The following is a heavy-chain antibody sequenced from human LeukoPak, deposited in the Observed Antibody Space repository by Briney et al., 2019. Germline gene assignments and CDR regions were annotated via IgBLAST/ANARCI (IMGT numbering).Heavy chain of an antibody. J-gene: IGHJ4*02. CDR1: GYTFTSYA. CDR3: ARDLASSGYYYPLVDY. D-gene: IGHD3-22*01. CDR2: INTNTGNP. V-gene: IGHV7-4-1*02. Sequence: ASVKVSCKASGYTFTSYAMNWVRQAPGQGLEWMGWINTNTGNPTYAQGFTGRFVFSLDTSVSTAYLQISSLKAEDTAVYYCARDLASSGYYYPLVDYWGQGTLVTVSS.